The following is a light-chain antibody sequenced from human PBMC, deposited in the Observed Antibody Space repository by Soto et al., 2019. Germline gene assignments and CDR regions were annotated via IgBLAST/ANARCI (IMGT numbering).Light chain of an antibody. CDR2: DAI. CDR3: EQYESQSFT. J-gene: IGKJ4*01. CDR1: ESIANY. V-gene: IGKV1-33*01. Sequence: DVQMTPSSSSLSASVGARVIITCQANESIANYLNWFQQKPGKAPRLLISDAIHLERGVPSRFSATRPWTDFILAISSLQAEDGATYYCEQYESQSFTFGGGTKVDI.